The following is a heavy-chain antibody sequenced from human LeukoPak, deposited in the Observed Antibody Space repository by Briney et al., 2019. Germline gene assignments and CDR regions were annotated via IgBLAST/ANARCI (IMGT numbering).Heavy chain of an antibody. Sequence: PSETLSLTCTVSGDSISSISYYWGWIRQPPGKGLEWIGTIYYSGSTYYNPSLKSRVIISLDTSKNQFSLKVNSVTAADTAVYYCARGQVRSSIGWYTQYWDQGTLVTVSS. CDR1: GDSISSISYY. D-gene: IGHD6-13*01. V-gene: IGHV4-39*07. CDR3: ARGQVRSSIGWYTQY. J-gene: IGHJ1*01. CDR2: IYYSGST.